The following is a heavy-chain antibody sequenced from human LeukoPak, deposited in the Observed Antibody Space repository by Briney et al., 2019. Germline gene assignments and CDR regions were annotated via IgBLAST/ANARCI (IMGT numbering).Heavy chain of an antibody. CDR2: INHSGST. Sequence: ASETLSLTCAVYGGSFSDYYWSWIRQPPGKGLEWIGEINHSGSTNYNPSLRSRFTISVDTSKNQFSLILNSVTAADTAVYYCARRSHCTGDSCYPVWGQGTTVTVSS. D-gene: IGHD2-15*01. CDR1: GGSFSDYY. J-gene: IGHJ6*02. CDR3: ARRSHCTGDSCYPV. V-gene: IGHV4-34*01.